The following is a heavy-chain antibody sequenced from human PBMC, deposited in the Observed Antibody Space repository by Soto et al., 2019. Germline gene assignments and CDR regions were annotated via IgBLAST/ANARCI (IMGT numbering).Heavy chain of an antibody. J-gene: IGHJ5*02. CDR3: ARAKAPLYSSSWYWFDP. D-gene: IGHD6-13*01. Sequence: PSETLSLTCSVSGGSLDNYYWTWIRQPPGKGLEWIGYIYYSGSTNYNPSLKSRVTISVDTSKNQFSLKLSSVTAADTAVYYCARAKAPLYSSSWYWFDPWGQGTLVTVSS. CDR2: IYYSGST. V-gene: IGHV4-59*08. CDR1: GGSLDNYY.